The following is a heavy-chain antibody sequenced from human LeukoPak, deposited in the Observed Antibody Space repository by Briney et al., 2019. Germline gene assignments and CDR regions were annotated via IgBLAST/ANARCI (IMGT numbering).Heavy chain of an antibody. CDR3: ARVPKNCSGGSCYSGHVY. D-gene: IGHD2-15*01. J-gene: IGHJ4*02. Sequence: PSETLSLTCTVSGGSISSYYWSWIRQPAGKGLEWIGRIYTSGSTNYNPSLKSRVTMSVDTSKNQFSLKLSSVTAADTAVYYCARVPKNCSGGSCYSGHVYWGQGTLVTVSS. CDR1: GGSISSYY. CDR2: IYTSGST. V-gene: IGHV4-4*07.